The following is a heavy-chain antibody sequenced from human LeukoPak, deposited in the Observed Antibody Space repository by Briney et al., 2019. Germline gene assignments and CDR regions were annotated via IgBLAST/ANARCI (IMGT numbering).Heavy chain of an antibody. CDR1: GFIFSSYW. V-gene: IGHV3-7*01. CDR2: IKQDGSEK. Sequence: GGSLRLSCAASGFIFSSYWMGWVRQAPGKGLEWVANIKQDGSEKNYADSVKGRFTISRDNAKKSLYLQMNGLRAEDTAVFYCAREISSWYRTEGRFDPWGQGTLVTVSS. CDR3: AREISSWYRTEGRFDP. J-gene: IGHJ5*02. D-gene: IGHD6-13*01.